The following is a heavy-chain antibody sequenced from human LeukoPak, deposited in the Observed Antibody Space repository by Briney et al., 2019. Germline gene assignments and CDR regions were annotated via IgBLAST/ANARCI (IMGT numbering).Heavy chain of an antibody. Sequence: PSETLSLTCTVSGYSISSGYYWGWIRQPPGKGLEWIGSIYHSGSTYYNPSLKSRVTISVDTSKNQFSLKLSSVTAADTAVYYCARVDTATLGPWGQGTLVTVSS. CDR3: ARVDTATLGP. CDR1: GYSISSGYY. D-gene: IGHD5-18*01. V-gene: IGHV4-38-2*02. J-gene: IGHJ5*02. CDR2: IYHSGST.